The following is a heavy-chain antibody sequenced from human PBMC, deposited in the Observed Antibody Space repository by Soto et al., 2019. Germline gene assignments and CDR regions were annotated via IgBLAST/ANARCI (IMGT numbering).Heavy chain of an antibody. J-gene: IGHJ6*02. Sequence: RGESLKISCKGSGYSFTSYWIGWARQMPGKGLEWMGIIYPGDSDTRYSPSFQGQVTISADKSISTAYLQWSSLKASDTAMYYCARHGCSSTSCYNYYYYGMDVWGQGTTVTVSS. CDR2: IYPGDSDT. CDR1: GYSFTSYW. CDR3: ARHGCSSTSCYNYYYYGMDV. V-gene: IGHV5-51*01. D-gene: IGHD2-2*02.